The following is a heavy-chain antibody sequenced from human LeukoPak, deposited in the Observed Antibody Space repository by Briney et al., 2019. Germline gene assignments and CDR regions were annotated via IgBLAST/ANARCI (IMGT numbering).Heavy chain of an antibody. CDR1: GYTFTSSY. CDR2: INPSGGST. CDR3: ASAARIIQYSNLNFNY. J-gene: IGHJ4*02. V-gene: IGHV1-46*01. Sequence: ASVKVSCKASGYTFTSSYMHWVRQAPGQGLEWMGIINPSGGSTSYAQKFQGRVTVTRDTSTSTVYMELSSLRSEDTAVYYCASAARIIQYSNLNFNYWGQGTLVTVSS. D-gene: IGHD4-11*01.